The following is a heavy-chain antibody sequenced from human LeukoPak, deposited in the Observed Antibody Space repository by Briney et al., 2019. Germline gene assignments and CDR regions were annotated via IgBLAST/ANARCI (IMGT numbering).Heavy chain of an antibody. D-gene: IGHD6-13*01. Sequence: SETLSLTCAVSGGSISSSSYYWGWIRQPPGKGLEWIGSIYYSGSTYYNPSLKSRVTISVDTSKNQFSLKLSSVTAADTAVYYCARGDYSSSWHYYFDYWGQGTLVTVSS. CDR3: ARGDYSSSWHYYFDY. V-gene: IGHV4-39*01. J-gene: IGHJ4*02. CDR2: IYYSGST. CDR1: GGSISSSSYY.